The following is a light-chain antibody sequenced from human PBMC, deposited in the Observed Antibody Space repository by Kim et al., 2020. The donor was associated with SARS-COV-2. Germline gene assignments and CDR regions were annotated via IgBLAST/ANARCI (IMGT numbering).Light chain of an antibody. Sequence: ASVKLTCTLSSGHSSFAIAWHRQQQEKGPRYLMKLNSDGSHSKGDGIPDRFSGSSSGAERYLTISSLQSEEEADYYCQTWGTGSWVFGGGTQLTVL. CDR3: QTWGTGSWV. CDR2: LNSDGSH. J-gene: IGLJ3*02. V-gene: IGLV4-69*01. CDR1: SGHSSFA.